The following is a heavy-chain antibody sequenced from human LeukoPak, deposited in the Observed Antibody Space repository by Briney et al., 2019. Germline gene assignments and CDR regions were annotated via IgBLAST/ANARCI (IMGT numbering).Heavy chain of an antibody. V-gene: IGHV1-18*01. CDR1: TYTFTSYG. Sequence: GASVKVSCTASTYTFTSYGISWVRQAPGQGLEWMGWISAYKGNTNYAQKLPGRVTMTTDTSTSTAYMELKSLRSDDTAVYYCARDSVAYCGGDCYPYYSDYWGEGTLVTVSS. CDR3: ARDSVAYCGGDCYPYYSDY. CDR2: ISAYKGNT. D-gene: IGHD2-21*02. J-gene: IGHJ4*02.